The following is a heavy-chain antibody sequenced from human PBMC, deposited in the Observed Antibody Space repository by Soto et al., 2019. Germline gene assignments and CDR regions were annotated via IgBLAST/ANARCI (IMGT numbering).Heavy chain of an antibody. V-gene: IGHV4-61*01. CDR1: VGSFSSGSYY. CDR2: IYYSGST. J-gene: IGHJ6*02. Sequence: PSESLSLTGTVSVGSFSSGSYYWSWILQPPGKGLEWIGYIYYSGSTNYNPSLKSRVTISVDTSKNQFSLKLSSVTAADTAVYYCARAPVGDIVVVPAARGQYYYYYYGMDVWGQGTTVTVSS. CDR3: ARAPVGDIVVVPAARGQYYYYYYGMDV. D-gene: IGHD2-2*01.